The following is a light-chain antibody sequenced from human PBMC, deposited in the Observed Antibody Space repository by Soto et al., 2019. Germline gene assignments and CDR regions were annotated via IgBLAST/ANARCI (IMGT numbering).Light chain of an antibody. CDR1: QSITSF. CDR3: QQSNRLPRT. V-gene: IGKV1-39*01. J-gene: IGKJ1*01. CDR2: AAS. Sequence: DIQMTQSPSSLSASVGDRVTITCRASQSITSFLNWYQQQPGKAPKLLIYAASSLQSGVPSRFSGSGSGTDFTLTISSLQPEDFATYYCQQSNRLPRTFGQRTKVDIK.